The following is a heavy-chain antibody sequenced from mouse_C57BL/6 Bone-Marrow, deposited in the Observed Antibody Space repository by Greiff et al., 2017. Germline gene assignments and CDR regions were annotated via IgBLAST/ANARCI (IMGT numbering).Heavy chain of an antibody. V-gene: IGHV5-4*01. D-gene: IGHD4-1*01. CDR2: ISDGGSYT. CDR1: GFTFSSYA. J-gene: IGHJ3*01. CDR3: ARDLRGANWDPAWFAY. Sequence: EVQLVESGGGLVKPGGSLKLSCAASGFTFSSYAMSWVRQTPEKRLEWVATISDGGSYTYYPDNVKGRFTISRDNAKNNLYLQMSHLKSEDTAMYYCARDLRGANWDPAWFAYWGQGTLVTVSA.